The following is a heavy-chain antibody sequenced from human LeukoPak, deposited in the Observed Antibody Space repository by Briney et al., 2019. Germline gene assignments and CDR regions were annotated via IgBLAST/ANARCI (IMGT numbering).Heavy chain of an antibody. CDR1: GFIFSSYG. V-gene: IGHV3-30*02. Sequence: PGGSLRLSCAASGFIFSSYGMHWVRQAPGKGLEWVAFIRYDGSNKYYVDSVKGRFTISRDNSKNTLYLQMNSLRAEDTAVYYCAKDPGIYCSTTSCYHYYYYMDVWGKGTTVTVSS. CDR3: AKDPGIYCSTTSCYHYYYYMDV. CDR2: IRYDGSNK. J-gene: IGHJ6*03. D-gene: IGHD2-2*01.